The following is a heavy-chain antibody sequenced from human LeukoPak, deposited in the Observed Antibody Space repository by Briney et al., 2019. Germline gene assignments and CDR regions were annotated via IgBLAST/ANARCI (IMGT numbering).Heavy chain of an antibody. V-gene: IGHV3-23*01. CDR2: ITDSAGST. CDR1: GFTFSNYA. D-gene: IGHD6-19*01. J-gene: IGHJ6*03. Sequence: QSGGSLRLSCAASGFTFSNYAMSWVRQAPGKGLEWVSTITDSAGSTYYADSVKGRFTISRDNAKNSLYLQMNSLRAEDTAVYYCVRDQHFSSGWYYYYYYMDVWGKGTTVTVSS. CDR3: VRDQHFSSGWYYYYYYMDV.